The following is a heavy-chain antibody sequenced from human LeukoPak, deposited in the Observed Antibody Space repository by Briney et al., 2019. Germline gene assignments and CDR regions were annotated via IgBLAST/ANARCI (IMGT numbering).Heavy chain of an antibody. CDR3: AREQWLVLGPYYFDY. V-gene: IGHV4-59*01. D-gene: IGHD6-19*01. CDR2: IYYSGST. J-gene: IGHJ4*02. CDR1: GGPISSSY. Sequence: PSETLSLTCSVAGGPISSSYRSWIRQPPGKGLEWIGDIYYSGSTNYNPSLKGRVTISIDTSKKQFSLNLTSVTAADTAVYYCAREQWLVLGPYYFDYWGQGTLVTVSS.